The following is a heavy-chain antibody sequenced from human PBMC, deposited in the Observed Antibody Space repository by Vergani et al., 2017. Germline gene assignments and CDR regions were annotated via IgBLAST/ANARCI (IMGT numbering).Heavy chain of an antibody. CDR3: ARGRYYYDSSGYYPLDY. CDR2: ISSSGSTI. D-gene: IGHD3-22*01. V-gene: IGHV3-48*03. J-gene: IGHJ4*02. Sequence: EVQLVESGGGLVQPGGSLRLSCAASGFTVSSNYMSWVRQAPGKGLEWVSYISSSGSTIYYADSVKGRFTISRDNAKNSLYLQMNSLRAEDTAVYYCARGRYYYDSSGYYPLDYWGQGTLVTVSS. CDR1: GFTVSSNY.